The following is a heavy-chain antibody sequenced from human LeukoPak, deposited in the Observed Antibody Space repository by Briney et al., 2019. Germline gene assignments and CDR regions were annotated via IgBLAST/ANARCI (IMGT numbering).Heavy chain of an antibody. CDR3: ARDAGRGDKIWYFDL. CDR1: GGSISSSSYY. V-gene: IGHV4-39*07. J-gene: IGHJ2*01. D-gene: IGHD2-21*01. CDR2: IYYSGST. Sequence: SETLSPTCTVSGGSISSSSYYWGWIRQPPGKGLEWIGSIYYSGSTYYNPSLKSRVTISVDTSKNQFSLKLSSVTAADTAVYYCARDAGRGDKIWYFDLWGRGTLVTVSS.